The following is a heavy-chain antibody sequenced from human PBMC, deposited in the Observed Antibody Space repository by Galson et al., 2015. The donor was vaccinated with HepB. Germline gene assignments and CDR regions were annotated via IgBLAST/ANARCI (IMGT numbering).Heavy chain of an antibody. CDR1: GFTFSSYG. V-gene: IGHV3-30*02. Sequence: SLRLSCAASGFTFSSYGMHWVRQAPGKGLEWVAFIRYDGSNKYYADSVKGRFTISRDNSKNTLYLQMNSLRAEDTAVYYCAKAGGSLWFGEPEIHDYWGQGTLVTVSS. J-gene: IGHJ4*02. D-gene: IGHD3-10*01. CDR3: AKAGGSLWFGEPEIHDY. CDR2: IRYDGSNK.